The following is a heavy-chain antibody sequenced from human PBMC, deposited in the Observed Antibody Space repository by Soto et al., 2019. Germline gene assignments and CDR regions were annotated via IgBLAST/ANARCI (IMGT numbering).Heavy chain of an antibody. Sequence: GGSLRLSCAASGFTFSTYAMSWVRQAPGKGLEWVSTLSGSGDTTYYADSVKGRFTISRDNSKNTLYLQMNSLRAEDTAVYFCAKRLAAAGPYYFDYWGQGTLVTVSS. CDR2: LSGSGDTT. D-gene: IGHD6-13*01. CDR1: GFTFSTYA. J-gene: IGHJ4*02. V-gene: IGHV3-23*01. CDR3: AKRLAAAGPYYFDY.